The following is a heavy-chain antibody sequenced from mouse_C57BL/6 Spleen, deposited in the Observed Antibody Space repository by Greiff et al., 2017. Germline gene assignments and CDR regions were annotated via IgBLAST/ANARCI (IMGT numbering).Heavy chain of an antibody. CDR3: ARGGSFYGSSYYFDY. J-gene: IGHJ2*01. Sequence: VQGVESGAELMKPGASVKLSCKATGYTFTGYWIEWVKQRPGHGLEWIGEILPGSGSTNYNEKFKGKATFTADTSSNTAYMQLSSLTTEDSAIYYCARGGSFYGSSYYFDYWGQGTTLTVSS. V-gene: IGHV1-9*01. CDR1: GYTFTGYW. D-gene: IGHD1-1*01. CDR2: ILPGSGST.